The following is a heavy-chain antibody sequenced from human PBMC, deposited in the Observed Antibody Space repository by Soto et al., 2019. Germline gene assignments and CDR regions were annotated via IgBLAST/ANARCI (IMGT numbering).Heavy chain of an antibody. Sequence: VQLLESGGGLVQPGGSLRLSCAASGFTFSSYAMSWVRQAPGKGLEWVSAISGSGGSTYYADSVKGRFTISRDNSKNTLYLQMNSLRAEDTAVYYCAKGGNDYIWGSYRYSYWGQGTLVTVSS. D-gene: IGHD3-16*02. J-gene: IGHJ4*02. V-gene: IGHV3-23*01. CDR3: AKGGNDYIWGSYRYSY. CDR2: ISGSGGST. CDR1: GFTFSSYA.